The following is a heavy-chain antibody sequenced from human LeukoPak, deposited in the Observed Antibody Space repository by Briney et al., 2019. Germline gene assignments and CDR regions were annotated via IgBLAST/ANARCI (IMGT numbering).Heavy chain of an antibody. CDR2: ISAYNGDK. Sequence: GASVKVSCKASGYTFTSYGISWVRQAPGQGLEWMGWISAYNGDKNYAQKLQGRVTMTTDTSTSTAYMELRSLRSDDTAVYYCARHLGCSSTSCPKGYWGQGTLVTVSS. J-gene: IGHJ4*02. V-gene: IGHV1-18*01. D-gene: IGHD2-2*01. CDR3: ARHLGCSSTSCPKGY. CDR1: GYTFTSYG.